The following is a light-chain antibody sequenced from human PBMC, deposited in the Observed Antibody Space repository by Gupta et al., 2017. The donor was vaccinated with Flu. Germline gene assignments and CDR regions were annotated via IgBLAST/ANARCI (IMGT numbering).Light chain of an antibody. J-gene: IGLJ3*02. CDR3: QSYDSGLSGWV. V-gene: IGLV1-40*01. CDR1: SSSIGAGYD. CDR2: YNI. Sequence: QSVLSSPPSVSGAPGPRATISCTGRSSSIGAGYDVHWYQQLPGTAPKLLIYYNINRPSGVPYRFAASKSGTSASLAITGLQAEDEADYYCQSYDSGLSGWVFGGGTKLTVL.